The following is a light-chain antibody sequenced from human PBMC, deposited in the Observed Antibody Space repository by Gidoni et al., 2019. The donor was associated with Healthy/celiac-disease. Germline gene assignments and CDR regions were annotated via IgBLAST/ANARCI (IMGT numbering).Light chain of an antibody. J-gene: IGKJ3*01. V-gene: IGKV3-11*01. CDR1: QSVSSY. CDR2: DAS. CDR3: QQRSNWIFT. Sequence: PATPSLSPGARATLSCRASQSVSSYLAWYQQKPGQAPRLLIYDASNRATGIPARFSGSGSGTDFTLTISSLEPEDFAVYYCQQRSNWIFTFGPGTKVDIK.